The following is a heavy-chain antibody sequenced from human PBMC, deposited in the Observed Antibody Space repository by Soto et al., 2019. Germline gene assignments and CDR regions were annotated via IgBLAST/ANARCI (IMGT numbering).Heavy chain of an antibody. V-gene: IGHV4-39*01. CDR2: IYYSGST. Sequence: QLQLQESGPGLVKPSETLSLTCTVSGGSISSSSYYWGWIRQPPGKGLEWIGSIYYSGSTYYNPSLKSRVTISVDTSKNQFSLKLSSVTAADTAVYYCASTRAKWLRSEGWFDPWGQGTLVTVSS. D-gene: IGHD5-12*01. CDR3: ASTRAKWLRSEGWFDP. CDR1: GGSISSSSYY. J-gene: IGHJ5*02.